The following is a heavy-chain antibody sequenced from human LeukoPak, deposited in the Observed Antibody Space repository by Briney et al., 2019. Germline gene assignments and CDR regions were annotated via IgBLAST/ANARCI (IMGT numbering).Heavy chain of an antibody. J-gene: IGHJ4*02. CDR1: GFTFSNAW. CDR2: IKSKTDGGTT. Sequence: GGSLRLSCAASGFTFSNAWMSWVRQAPGKGLEWVGHIKSKTDGGTTDYAAPVKGRFTISRDDSKNTLYLQMNSLKTEDTAVYYCTTDRATVVTFDYWGQGILVTVSS. D-gene: IGHD4-23*01. V-gene: IGHV3-15*01. CDR3: TTDRATVVTFDY.